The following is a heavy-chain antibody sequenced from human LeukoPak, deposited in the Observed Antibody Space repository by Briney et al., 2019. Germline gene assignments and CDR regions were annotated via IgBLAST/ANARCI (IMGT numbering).Heavy chain of an antibody. V-gene: IGHV4-34*01. CDR1: GGSFSGYY. CDR2: INHSGST. CDR3: ARGMEMATIGDAFDI. Sequence: PSETLSLTCAVYGGSFSGYYWSWIRQPPGKGLEWIGEINHSGSTNYNPSLKSRVTISVDTSKNQFSLKLSSVTAADTAVYYCARGMEMATIGDAFDIWGQGTMVSVSS. D-gene: IGHD5-24*01. J-gene: IGHJ3*02.